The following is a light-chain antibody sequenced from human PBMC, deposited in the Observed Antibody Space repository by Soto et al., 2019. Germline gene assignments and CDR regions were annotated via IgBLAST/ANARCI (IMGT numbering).Light chain of an antibody. CDR2: RVS. CDR1: QSLVHSDGNTY. V-gene: IGKV2-30*02. J-gene: IGKJ3*01. Sequence: DVVMTQSPLSLPVTLGQPAFISCKSSQSLVHSDGNTYLNWFHQRPGQAPRRLIHRVSRRDSGVPERFSGSGAGTDFTLKISRVEAEDVGVYYGMQGTHWSPGTFGPGTKGD. CDR3: MQGTHWSPGT.